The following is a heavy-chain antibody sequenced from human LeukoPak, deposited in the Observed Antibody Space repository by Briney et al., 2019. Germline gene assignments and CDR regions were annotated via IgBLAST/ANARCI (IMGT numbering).Heavy chain of an antibody. CDR2: INSDGSRA. D-gene: IGHD2-21*02. V-gene: IGHV3-74*01. J-gene: IGHJ4*02. Sequence: GGSLRLSCAASGFTFSIYWMHWVRQAPGKGRVWVSRINSDGSRATYADSVKGRFTISRDNAKNSLYLQMNGLRVEDTAVYYCGRWIHDNSAWGLDSWGQGTLVTVSS. CDR1: GFTFSIYW. CDR3: GRWIHDNSAWGLDS.